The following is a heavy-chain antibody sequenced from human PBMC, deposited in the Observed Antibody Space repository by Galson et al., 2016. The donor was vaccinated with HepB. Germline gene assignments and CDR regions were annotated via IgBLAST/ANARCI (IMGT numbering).Heavy chain of an antibody. D-gene: IGHD2-8*01. CDR1: GFAFSSYS. J-gene: IGHJ4*02. CDR3: ARDCDYICYTEASGFDF. CDR2: ISSRSSTQ. V-gene: IGHV3-48*01. Sequence: LRLSCAASGFAFSSYSMNWVRQAPGKGLEWVSYISSRSSTQYYADSVKGRFTISRDNVQNSLYLHMNSVRAEDTAVYYCARDCDYICYTEASGFDFWGQGTLVTVSS.